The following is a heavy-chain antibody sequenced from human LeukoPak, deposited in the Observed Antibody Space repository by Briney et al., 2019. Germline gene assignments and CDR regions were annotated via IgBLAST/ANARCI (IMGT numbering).Heavy chain of an antibody. Sequence: SETLSLTCTVSGGSISSSSYYWGWIRQPPGKGLEWIGYIHFSGSTSYNPSLKSRVTISVDTSKNHFSLKLSSVTAADTAIYYCARSFYGGNSDYWGQGTLLTVSS. CDR1: GGSISSSSYY. J-gene: IGHJ4*02. CDR2: IHFSGST. D-gene: IGHD4-23*01. CDR3: ARSFYGGNSDY. V-gene: IGHV4-39*07.